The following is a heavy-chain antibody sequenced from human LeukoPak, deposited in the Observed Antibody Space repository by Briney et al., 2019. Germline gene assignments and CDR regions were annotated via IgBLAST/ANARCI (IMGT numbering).Heavy chain of an antibody. J-gene: IGHJ5*02. CDR2: INPSGGST. CDR3: ARDRGNLGMATIFSNWFDP. Sequence: ASVKVSCKASGYTFTGYYMHWVRQAPGQGLEWMGIINPSGGSTSYAQKFQGRVTMTRDTSTSTVYMELSSLRSEDTAVYYCARDRGNLGMATIFSNWFDPWGQGTLVTVSS. CDR1: GYTFTGYY. D-gene: IGHD5-24*01. V-gene: IGHV1-46*01.